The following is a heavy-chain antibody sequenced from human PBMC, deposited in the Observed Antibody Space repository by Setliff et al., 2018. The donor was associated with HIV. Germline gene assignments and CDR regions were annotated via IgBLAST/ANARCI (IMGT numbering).Heavy chain of an antibody. Sequence: ASVKVSCKASGYTLTGYYMHWVRLAPGLGLEWMGWINPHSGNTDFAQRFQGRITMTRDTSISTAYMELSSLRYDDTAVYYCARGRDFWNGYYDFDSLGQGTLVTVSS. V-gene: IGHV1-2*02. CDR1: GYTLTGYY. CDR3: ARGRDFWNGYYDFDS. J-gene: IGHJ4*02. CDR2: INPHSGNT. D-gene: IGHD3-3*01.